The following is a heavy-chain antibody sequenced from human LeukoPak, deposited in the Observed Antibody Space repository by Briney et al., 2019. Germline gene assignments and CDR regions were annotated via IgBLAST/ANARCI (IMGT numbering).Heavy chain of an antibody. V-gene: IGHV3-11*01. CDR3: ARELKPTYYDILTGSGY. Sequence: GGSLRLSCAASGFTFSDYYMSWIRQAPGKGLEWVSYISSSGSTIYYADSVKGRFTISRDNAKNSLYLQMNSLRAEDTAVYYFARELKPTYYDILTGSGYWGQGTLVTVSS. J-gene: IGHJ4*02. CDR2: ISSSGSTI. D-gene: IGHD3-9*01. CDR1: GFTFSDYY.